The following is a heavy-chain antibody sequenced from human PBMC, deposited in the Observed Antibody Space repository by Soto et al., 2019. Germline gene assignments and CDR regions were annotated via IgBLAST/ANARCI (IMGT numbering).Heavy chain of an antibody. CDR2: INPSGGST. V-gene: IGHV1-46*01. J-gene: IGHJ4*02. CDR3: ARGLITAAGTPLRY. CDR1: GYTFINYY. D-gene: IGHD6-13*01. Sequence: ASLKVCCKSSGYTFINYYIQWVRQAPGQGLEWMGIINPSGGSTTYAQKFWGRVTMTRDTSTNTVYLELSSLRSEDTAVYYCARGLITAAGTPLRYWGQGTLVNVSS.